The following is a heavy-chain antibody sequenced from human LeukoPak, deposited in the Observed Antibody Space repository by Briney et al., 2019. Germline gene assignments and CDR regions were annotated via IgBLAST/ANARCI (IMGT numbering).Heavy chain of an antibody. CDR1: GFALSIHW. V-gene: IGHV3-23*01. CDR3: AKEGFDY. CDR2: FTGGDGSA. Sequence: GGSLRLSCAASGFALSIHWLTWVRQAPGKGLEWVSTFTGGDGSAYYADSVKGRFTISRDNSKNTLYLQMNSLRAEDTALYYCAKEGFDYWGQGTLVTVSS. J-gene: IGHJ4*02.